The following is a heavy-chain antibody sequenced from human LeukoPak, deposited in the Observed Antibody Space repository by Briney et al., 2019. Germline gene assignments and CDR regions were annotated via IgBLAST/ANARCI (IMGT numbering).Heavy chain of an antibody. D-gene: IGHD3-16*01. CDR1: GFTFSSYW. CDR3: AKVGHDYVWGSLC. J-gene: IGHJ4*02. V-gene: IGHV3-74*01. Sequence: GGSLRLSCAASGFTFSSYWMHWVRQAPGKGLVWVSRINSDGSSTSYADSVKGRFTISRDNAKNTLYLQMNSLRAEDTAVYYCAKVGHDYVWGSLCWGQGTLVTVSS. CDR2: INSDGSST.